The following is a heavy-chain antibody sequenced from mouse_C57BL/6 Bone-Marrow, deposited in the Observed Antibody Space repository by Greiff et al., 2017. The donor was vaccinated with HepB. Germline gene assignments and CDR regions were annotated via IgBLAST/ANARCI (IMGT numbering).Heavy chain of an antibody. CDR2: IHPNSGST. V-gene: IGHV1-64*01. CDR1: GYTFTSYW. D-gene: IGHD6-1*01. CDR3: ARGRGSAGYYAMDY. J-gene: IGHJ4*01. Sequence: VQLQQPGAELVKPGASVKLSCKASGYTFTSYWMHWVKQRPGQGLEWIGMIHPNSGSTNYNEKFKSKATLTVDKSSSTAYMQLSSLTSEDSAVYYCARGRGSAGYYAMDYWGQGTSVTVSS.